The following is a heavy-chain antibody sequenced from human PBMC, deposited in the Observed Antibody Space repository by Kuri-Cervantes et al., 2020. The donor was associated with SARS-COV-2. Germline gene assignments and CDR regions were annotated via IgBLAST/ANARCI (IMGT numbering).Heavy chain of an antibody. J-gene: IGHJ4*02. CDR3: ARESPKGDFDY. CDR2: IYYSGST. Sequence: LRLSCTVSGGSISSGDYYWSWIRQPPGKGLEWIGYIYYSGSTYYNPSLKSRVTISVDTSKNQFSLKLSSVTAADTAVYYCARESPKGDFDYWGQGTLVTVSS. CDR1: GGSISSGDYY. V-gene: IGHV4-30-4*08. D-gene: IGHD3-16*01.